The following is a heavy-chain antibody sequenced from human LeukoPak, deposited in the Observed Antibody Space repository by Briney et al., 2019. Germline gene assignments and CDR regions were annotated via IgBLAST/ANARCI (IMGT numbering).Heavy chain of an antibody. CDR3: ARLGSFRGVSWDEY. J-gene: IGHJ4*02. Sequence: SETLSLTCTVSGGSTSSYCWSWTRQPPGKGLEWIGYIYYSGSTYYNPSLQSRVTISVDTSKNQFSLKLTSVTAADTAVYYCARLGSFRGVSWDEYWGQGTLVTVSS. CDR1: GGSTSSYC. CDR2: IYYSGST. V-gene: IGHV4-59*08. D-gene: IGHD3-10*01.